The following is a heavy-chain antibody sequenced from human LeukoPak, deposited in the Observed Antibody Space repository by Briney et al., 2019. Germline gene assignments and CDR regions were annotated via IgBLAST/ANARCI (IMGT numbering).Heavy chain of an antibody. D-gene: IGHD3-9*01. V-gene: IGHV1-3*03. Sequence: ASVKVSCKASGYTFTNYAMHWVRQAPGQRLEWMGWINAGNGNTKYSQEFQGRVTISRDTSTSTAYMELSSLRSEDTAVYYCARDETYYDILTGPHPNWFDPWGQGTLVTVSS. J-gene: IGHJ5*02. CDR2: INAGNGNT. CDR1: GYTFTNYA. CDR3: ARDETYYDILTGPHPNWFDP.